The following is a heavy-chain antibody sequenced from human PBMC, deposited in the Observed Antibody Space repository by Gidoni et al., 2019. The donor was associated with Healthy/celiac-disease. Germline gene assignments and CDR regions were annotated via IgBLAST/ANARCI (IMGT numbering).Heavy chain of an antibody. J-gene: IGHJ4*02. D-gene: IGHD6-13*01. CDR2: ISSSSSYT. Sequence: QVQLVESGGGLVKPGGSLRLSCAASGFTFRDYYMSWIRQAPGKGLEWVSYISSSSSYTNYADSVKGRFTISRDNAKNSLYLQMNSLRAEDTAVYYCARVGSSSWYFGLDYWDQGTLVTVSS. CDR1: GFTFRDYY. CDR3: ARVGSSSWYFGLDY. V-gene: IGHV3-11*05.